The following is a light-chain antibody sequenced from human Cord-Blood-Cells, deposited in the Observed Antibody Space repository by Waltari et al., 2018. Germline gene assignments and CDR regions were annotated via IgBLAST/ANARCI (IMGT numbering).Light chain of an antibody. V-gene: IGKV2-28*01. CDR2: WGS. Sequence: DIVMTQSPLSLPVTPGEPASISCRSSQSLLHSNGYNYLDWYLQKPGHSPQLLIYWGSKRASVVPDRFSGSGSGTYFTLKSSRVESEYVGVYHGMPALQTLPTFGQGKKVVLK. CDR1: QSLLHSNGYNY. CDR3: MPALQTLPT. J-gene: IGKJ1*01.